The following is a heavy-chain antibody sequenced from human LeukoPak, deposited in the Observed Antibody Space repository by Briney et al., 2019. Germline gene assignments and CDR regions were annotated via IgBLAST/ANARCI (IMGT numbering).Heavy chain of an antibody. J-gene: IGHJ6*02. CDR1: GFTFSTYA. D-gene: IGHD2-21*01. CDR2: ILYDGNNK. V-gene: IGHV3-30-3*01. CDR3: AKGVMSYYYYAMDV. Sequence: PGGSLRLSCAASGFTFSTYAMHWVRQAPGKGLEWVGVILYDGNNKYYADSVKGRFTISRDNSKNTLYLQMNSLRAEDTAVYYCAKGVMSYYYYAMDVWGQGTTVTVSS.